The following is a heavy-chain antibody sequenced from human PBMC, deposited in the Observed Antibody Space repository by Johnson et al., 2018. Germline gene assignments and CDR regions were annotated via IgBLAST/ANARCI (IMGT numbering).Heavy chain of an antibody. CDR2: IGADNDNT. D-gene: IGHD3-9*01. CDR1: GYTFTSYP. V-gene: IGHV1-3*01. Sequence: QLVESGAEVEKPGASVKVSCKASGYTFTSYPMHWVRQAPGQRLEWMGWIGADNDNTKYSQKFQGRVTITRNTSASTAYMELSSLRSEDTAVYYCARDLSLTGDAFDIGGQGTMITVSS. CDR3: ARDLSLTGDAFDI. J-gene: IGHJ3*02.